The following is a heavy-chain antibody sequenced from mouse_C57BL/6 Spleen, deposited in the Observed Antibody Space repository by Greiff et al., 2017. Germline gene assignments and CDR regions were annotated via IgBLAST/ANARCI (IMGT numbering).Heavy chain of an antibody. CDR3: ARDGRSSYWYFDV. J-gene: IGHJ1*03. D-gene: IGHD1-1*01. CDR2: IHPNSGST. V-gene: IGHV1-64*01. Sequence: QVQLQQPGAELVKPGASVKLSCKASGYTFTSYWMHWVKQRPGQGLEWIGMIHPNSGSTNYNEKFKSKATLTVDKSSSTAYMQLSSLTSEDSAVYYGARDGRSSYWYFDVWGTGTTVTVSS. CDR1: GYTFTSYW.